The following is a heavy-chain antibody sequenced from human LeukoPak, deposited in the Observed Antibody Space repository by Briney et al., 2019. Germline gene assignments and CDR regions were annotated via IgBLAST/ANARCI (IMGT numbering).Heavy chain of an antibody. CDR2: ISGSGSNT. V-gene: IGHV3-23*01. CDR1: GFTFNNYA. D-gene: IGHD5-12*01. CDR3: AKSVRGYTYYFDC. Sequence: GGSLRLSCAASGFTFNNYAMSWVRQAPGKGLDWVSTISGSGSNTYYADSVKGRFTISRDNSKNTLYLQMNSLRAEDTAVYYCAKSVRGYTYYFDCWGQGTLVTVSS. J-gene: IGHJ4*02.